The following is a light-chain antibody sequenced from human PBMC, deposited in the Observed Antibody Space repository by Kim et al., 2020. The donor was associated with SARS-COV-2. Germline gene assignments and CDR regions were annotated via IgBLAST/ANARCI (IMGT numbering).Light chain of an antibody. J-gene: IGKJ4*01. CDR1: QSLLHSNGYNY. CDR3: MQALQTPLT. CDR2: YGS. V-gene: IGKV2-28*01. Sequence: DIVMTQSPLSLPVTPGEPASISCRSSQSLLHSNGYNYLDWYLQKPGQSPQVLIYYGSNLASGVPDRFSGSGSGTDFTLKISRVEAEDVGVYYCMQALQTPLTFGGGTKVDIK.